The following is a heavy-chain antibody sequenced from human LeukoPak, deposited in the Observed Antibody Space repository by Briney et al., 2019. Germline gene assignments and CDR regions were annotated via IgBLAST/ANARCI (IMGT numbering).Heavy chain of an antibody. Sequence: TLSPTWNVATGSTSTNYWSWDRQPQGNGLEWMEYIYLSGITNYKPARKSRVTISVDTSKNQFSLKLSSVTAADTAVYYCASLYSGTLNGFDYWGQGTLVTVSS. CDR1: TGSTSTNY. CDR2: IYLSGIT. CDR3: ASLYSGTLNGFDY. J-gene: IGHJ4*02. V-gene: IGHV4-59*01. D-gene: IGHD1-26*01.